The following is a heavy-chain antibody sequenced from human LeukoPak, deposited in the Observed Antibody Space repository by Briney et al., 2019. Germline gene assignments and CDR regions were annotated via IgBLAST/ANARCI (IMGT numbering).Heavy chain of an antibody. Sequence: SETLSLTCAVYGGSFSGYYWSWIRQPPGKGLEWIGEINHSGSTNYNPSLKRRVTISVDTSKNQFSLKLSSVTAADTAVYYCARRPLSDGSGSFCSWFDPWGQGTLVTVSS. J-gene: IGHJ5*02. D-gene: IGHD3-10*01. CDR2: INHSGST. CDR1: GGSFSGYY. CDR3: ARRPLSDGSGSFCSWFDP. V-gene: IGHV4-34*01.